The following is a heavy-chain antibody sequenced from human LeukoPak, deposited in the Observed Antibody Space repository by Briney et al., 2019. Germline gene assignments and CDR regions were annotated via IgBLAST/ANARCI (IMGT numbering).Heavy chain of an antibody. V-gene: IGHV4-59*01. Sequence: SETLSLTCTVSGGSISNYYWSWIRQTPGKGLEWIGYISYSGSTNYNPSLKGRVTISVDTSKNHFSLKLSSVTAADTAVYYCARTTGVPPTSSFDLWGRGTLVTVSS. J-gene: IGHJ2*01. CDR1: GGSISNYY. CDR3: ARTTGVPPTSSFDL. D-gene: IGHD1-1*01. CDR2: ISYSGST.